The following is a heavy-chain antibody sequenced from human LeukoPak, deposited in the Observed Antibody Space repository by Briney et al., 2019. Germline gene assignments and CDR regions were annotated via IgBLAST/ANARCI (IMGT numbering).Heavy chain of an antibody. V-gene: IGHV3-23*01. Sequence: QAGGSLRLSCAASGFTFSSYAMSWVRQAPGKGLEWVSAISGSGGSTYYADSVKGRFTISRDNSKNTLYLQMNSLRAEDTAVYYCAKDRLPAAGTEDDAFDIWGQGTMVTVSS. CDR2: ISGSGGST. J-gene: IGHJ3*02. CDR1: GFTFSSYA. CDR3: AKDRLPAAGTEDDAFDI. D-gene: IGHD6-13*01.